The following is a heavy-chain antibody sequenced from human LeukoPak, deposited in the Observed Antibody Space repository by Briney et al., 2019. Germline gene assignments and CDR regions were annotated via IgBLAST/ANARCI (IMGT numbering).Heavy chain of an antibody. J-gene: IGHJ4*02. D-gene: IGHD6-13*01. CDR3: ARRLAGTEDY. CDR1: GGSISSSSYY. CDR2: IYYSGGT. Sequence: SETLSLTCTVSGGSISSSSYYWGWIRQPPGKGLGWIGSIYYSGGTYYNPSLKSRVTISVDTSKHQFSLKLSSVTAADTAMYYCARRLAGTEDYWGQGTLVTVSS. V-gene: IGHV4-39*01.